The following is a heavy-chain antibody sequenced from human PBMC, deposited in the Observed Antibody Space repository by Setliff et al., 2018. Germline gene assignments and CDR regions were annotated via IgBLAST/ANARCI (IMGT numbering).Heavy chain of an antibody. D-gene: IGHD1-7*01. CDR1: GLTFSSDA. J-gene: IGHJ4*02. Sequence: PGGSLRLSCAASGLTFSSDAMTWVRQTPGKGLEWVSVISSDGSSIYYADSVKGRFTISRDNSKNTLYLQMNSLRAEDTAIYYCAKPRVELRWGFESWGQGTLVTVSS. CDR3: AKPRVELRWGFES. CDR2: ISSDGSSI. V-gene: IGHV3-23*03.